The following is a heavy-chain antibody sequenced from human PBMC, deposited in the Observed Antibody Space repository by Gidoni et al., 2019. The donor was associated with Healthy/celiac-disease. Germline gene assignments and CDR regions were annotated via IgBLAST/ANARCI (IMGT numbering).Heavy chain of an antibody. V-gene: IGHV3-7*01. Sequence: EVQLVESGGGLVQPGGSLRLSCAASGFTFSSYWMSWVRQAPGKGLEWVANIKQDGSEKYYVDSVKGRFTISRDNAKNSLYLQMNSLRAEDTAVYYCARRYYYDSSGYYWHYYGMDVWGQGTTVTVSS. CDR3: ARRYYYDSSGYYWHYYGMDV. CDR1: GFTFSSYW. CDR2: IKQDGSEK. J-gene: IGHJ6*02. D-gene: IGHD3-22*01.